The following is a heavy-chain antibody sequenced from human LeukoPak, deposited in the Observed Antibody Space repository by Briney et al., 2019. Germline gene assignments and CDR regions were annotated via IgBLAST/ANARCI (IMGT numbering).Heavy chain of an antibody. V-gene: IGHV3-30*18. CDR1: GFTFSSYG. D-gene: IGHD2-2*01. Sequence: GGSLRLSCAASGFTFSSYGMHWVRQAPGKGLEWVAVISYDGSNKYYADSVEGRFTISRDNSKNTLYLQMNSLRAEDTAVYYCAKDTYCSSTSCYLAFVYYYYGMDVWGKGTTVTVSS. CDR3: AKDTYCSSTSCYLAFVYYYYGMDV. J-gene: IGHJ6*04. CDR2: ISYDGSNK.